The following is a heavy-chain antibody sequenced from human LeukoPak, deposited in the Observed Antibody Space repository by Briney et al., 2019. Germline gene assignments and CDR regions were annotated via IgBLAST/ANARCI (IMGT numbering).Heavy chain of an antibody. V-gene: IGHV1-2*02. CDR1: GYTLTGYY. Sequence: GASVKVSCRASGYTLTGYYMHWVRHAPGQGLEWMGWINPNSGGTNYAQKFQGRVTMTRDTSISTAYMELSSLRSDDTAVYYCARNGIAVAGYDYWGQGTLVTVSS. D-gene: IGHD6-19*01. CDR2: INPNSGGT. CDR3: ARNGIAVAGYDY. J-gene: IGHJ4*02.